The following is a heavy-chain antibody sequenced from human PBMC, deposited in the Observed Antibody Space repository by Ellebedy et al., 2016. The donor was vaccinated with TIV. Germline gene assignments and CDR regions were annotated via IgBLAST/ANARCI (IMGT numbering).Heavy chain of an antibody. J-gene: IGHJ4*02. CDR1: GFTFSSYS. CDR2: ISQDGSAK. V-gene: IGHV3-7*01. Sequence: GESLKISCAASGFTFSSYSMNWVRQAPGKGLQWVASISQDGSAKYYVDSVKGRFTISRDNAKNSLYLEMNSLRAEDTAVYYCVRGGGWVADYWGQGTLVTVSS. CDR3: VRGGGWVADY. D-gene: IGHD1-26*01.